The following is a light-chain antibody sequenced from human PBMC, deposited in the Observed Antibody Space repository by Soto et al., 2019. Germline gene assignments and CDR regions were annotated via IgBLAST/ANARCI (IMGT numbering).Light chain of an antibody. CDR3: QHYDRSPRT. V-gene: IGKV3-20*01. CDR1: QSVSSSY. J-gene: IGKJ1*01. CDR2: DAS. Sequence: EIVLTQSPGTLSLSPGERATLSCRASQSVSSSYLAWYQQKPGQAPRLLIYDASSRATGIPDRFSGSGSGTDFTLTISRLEPEDFAVYYCQHYDRSPRTCGQGTKVEIK.